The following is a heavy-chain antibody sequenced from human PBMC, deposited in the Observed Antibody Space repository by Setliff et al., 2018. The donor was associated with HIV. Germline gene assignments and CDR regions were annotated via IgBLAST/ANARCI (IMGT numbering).Heavy chain of an antibody. V-gene: IGHV3-74*01. CDR1: GFTFSNYW. J-gene: IGHJ4*02. D-gene: IGHD3-16*01. Sequence: LRLSCAASGFTFSNYWMHWVRQTPGKGLDWVSRIYKDGRSTSYPDSVKGRFTISRDNARDTLFLQMNSLRVEDTAVYYCVRDGDHYDFDYWGQGTLVTVSS. CDR2: IYKDGRST. CDR3: VRDGDHYDFDY.